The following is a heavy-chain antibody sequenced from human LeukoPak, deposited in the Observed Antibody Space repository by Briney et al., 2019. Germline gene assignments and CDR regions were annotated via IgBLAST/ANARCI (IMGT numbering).Heavy chain of an antibody. CDR1: GFTFGDYA. J-gene: IGHJ6*02. CDR2: IKQDGSEK. Sequence: GRSLRLSCTASGFTFGDYAMSWVRQAPGKGLEWVANIKQDGSEKYYVDSVKGRFTISRDNAKNSLYLQMNSLRAEDTAVYYCARELTHSSGWYVYYYGMDVWGQGTTVTVSS. D-gene: IGHD6-19*01. V-gene: IGHV3-7*01. CDR3: ARELTHSSGWYVYYYGMDV.